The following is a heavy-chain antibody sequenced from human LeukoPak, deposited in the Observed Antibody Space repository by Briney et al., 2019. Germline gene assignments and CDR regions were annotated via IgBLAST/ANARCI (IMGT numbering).Heavy chain of an antibody. D-gene: IGHD4-17*01. CDR2: FDPEDGET. CDR3: ARVDGDYYYYMDV. J-gene: IGHJ6*03. V-gene: IGHV1-24*01. Sequence: ASVKVSCKVSGYTLTELSMHWVRQAPGKGLEWMGGFDPEDGETIYAQKLQGRVTMTTDTSTSTAYMELRSLRSDDTAVYYCARVDGDYYYYMDVWGKGTTVTVSS. CDR1: GYTLTELS.